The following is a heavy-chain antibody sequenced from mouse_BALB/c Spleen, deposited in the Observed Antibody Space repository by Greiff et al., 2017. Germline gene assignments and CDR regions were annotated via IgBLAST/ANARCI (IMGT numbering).Heavy chain of an antibody. J-gene: IGHJ2*01. V-gene: IGHV1S81*02. CDR2: INPSNGRT. CDR3: ARYGSSLYYFDY. CDR1: GYTFTSYW. D-gene: IGHD1-1*01. Sequence: QVQLQQPGAELVKPGASVKLSCKASGYTFTSYWMHWVKQRPGQGLEWIGEINPSNGRTNYNEKFKGKATLTADKSSNTAYMQLSSLTSEDSAVYFCARYGSSLYYFDYWGQGTTLTVSS.